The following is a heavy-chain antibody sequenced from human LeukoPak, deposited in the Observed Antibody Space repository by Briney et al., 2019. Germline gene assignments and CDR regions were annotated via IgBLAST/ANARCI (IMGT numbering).Heavy chain of an antibody. V-gene: IGHV1-46*01. J-gene: IGHJ4*02. CDR1: GGTFSSYA. CDR3: ARDQEGFDY. Sequence: ASVKVSCKASGGTFSSYAISWVRQAPGQGLEWMGMIYPRGGSTSYAQKFQGRVTVTRDTSTSTVHMELSGLRSEDTAVYYCARDQEGFDYWGQGILVTVSS. CDR2: IYPRGGST.